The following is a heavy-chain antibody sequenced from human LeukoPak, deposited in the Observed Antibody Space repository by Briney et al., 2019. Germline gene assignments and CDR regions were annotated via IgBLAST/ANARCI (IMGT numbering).Heavy chain of an antibody. V-gene: IGHV3-23*01. CDR3: AKSSSSWCFDY. CDR1: GFTFNNYA. J-gene: IGHJ4*02. D-gene: IGHD6-13*01. Sequence: GGSLRLSCAASGFTFNNYAVNWVRQAPGKGLEWVSAISGSGGSTYYADSVKGRFTISRDNSKNTLYLQMNSLRAEDTAVYYCAKSSSSWCFDYWGQGTLVTVSS. CDR2: ISGSGGST.